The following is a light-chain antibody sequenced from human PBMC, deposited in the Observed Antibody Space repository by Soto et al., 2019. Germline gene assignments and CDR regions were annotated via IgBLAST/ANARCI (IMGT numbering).Light chain of an antibody. J-gene: IGLJ2*01. CDR1: NIGSKS. CDR2: FDS. V-gene: IGLV3-21*04. Sequence: SYELTQPPSVSVAPGKTATITCGGNNIGSKSVHWYQQRPGQAPVLVIYFDSARPSGIPERFSGSNSGNTATLTISRVEAEDEADYYCQVWDSTSDHPVFGGGTKLTVL. CDR3: QVWDSTSDHPV.